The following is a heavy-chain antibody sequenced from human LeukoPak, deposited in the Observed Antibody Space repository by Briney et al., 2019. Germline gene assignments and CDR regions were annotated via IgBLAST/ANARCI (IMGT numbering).Heavy chain of an antibody. CDR3: ARTHSGSWYDYYYYYMDV. D-gene: IGHD6-13*01. CDR2: IYYSGST. J-gene: IGHJ6*03. V-gene: IGHV4-31*03. CDR1: GGSISSGGYY. Sequence: PSQTLSLTCTVSGGSISSGGYYWSWIRQHPGKGLEWIGYIYYSGSTNYNPSLKSRVTISVDTSKNQFSLKLSSVTAADTAVYYCARTHSGSWYDYYYYYMDVWGKGTTVTVSS.